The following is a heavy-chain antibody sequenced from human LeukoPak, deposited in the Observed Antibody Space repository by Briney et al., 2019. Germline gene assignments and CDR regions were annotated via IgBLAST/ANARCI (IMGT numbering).Heavy chain of an antibody. CDR1: GFTFSSYA. J-gene: IGHJ4*02. CDR2: ISYDGSNK. D-gene: IGHD3-10*01. Sequence: PGGSLRLSCAASGFTFSSYAMHWVRQAPGKGLEWVAVISYDGSNKYYADSVKGRFTISRDNSKNTLYLQMNSLRAEDTAVYYCASSNVLLWFGELSPLDYWGQGTLVTVSS. V-gene: IGHV3-30*14. CDR3: ASSNVLLWFGELSPLDY.